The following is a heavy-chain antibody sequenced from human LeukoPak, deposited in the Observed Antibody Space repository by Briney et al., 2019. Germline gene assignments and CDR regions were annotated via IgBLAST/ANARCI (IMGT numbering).Heavy chain of an antibody. Sequence: GRSLRLSCAASGFTFRSCAMHWVRQAPGKGLEWVAYRRYDGNNKYYADSVRGRFTISRDNSKDTLYLQMNSLRPEDTAVYYCTKGDDYGANTRLPKYNWFDPWGQGTLVTVSS. D-gene: IGHD4-23*01. CDR2: RRYDGNNK. CDR1: GFTFRSCA. V-gene: IGHV3-30*02. J-gene: IGHJ5*02. CDR3: TKGDDYGANTRLPKYNWFDP.